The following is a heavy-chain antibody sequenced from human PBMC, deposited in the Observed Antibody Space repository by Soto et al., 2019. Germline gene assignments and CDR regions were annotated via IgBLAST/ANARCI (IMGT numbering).Heavy chain of an antibody. D-gene: IGHD3-3*01. V-gene: IGHV3-23*01. CDR3: AKGQYYDFWSGYSSTNWFDP. Sequence: EVQLLESGGGLVQPGGSLRLSCAASGFTFSSYAMSWVRQSPGKGREWVSAISGSGGSTYYADSVKGRFTISRDNSKHTLYLQMNSLRAEDTAVYYCAKGQYYDFWSGYSSTNWFDPWGQGTLVTVSS. CDR1: GFTFSSYA. CDR2: ISGSGGST. J-gene: IGHJ5*02.